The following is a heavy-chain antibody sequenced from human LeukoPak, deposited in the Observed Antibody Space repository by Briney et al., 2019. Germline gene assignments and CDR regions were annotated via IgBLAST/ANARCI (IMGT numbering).Heavy chain of an antibody. J-gene: IGHJ3*01. Sequence: GSLRLSCAASGFTFSSYAMSWVRQAPGKGLEWIGYGYYTGSTKYNPSLQSRVAISLDTSTSQLSLKMTSVTAADTAVYYCARRSVGTGIRFDTFDFWGPGTMVAVSS. CDR1: GFTFSSYA. CDR3: ARRSVGTGIRFDTFDF. CDR2: GYYTGST. D-gene: IGHD2-21*02. V-gene: IGHV4-59*08.